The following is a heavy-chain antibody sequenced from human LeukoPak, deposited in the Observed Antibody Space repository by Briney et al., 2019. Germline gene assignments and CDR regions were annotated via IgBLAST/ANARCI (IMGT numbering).Heavy chain of an antibody. CDR1: GYTFTSYD. V-gene: IGHV1-8*03. CDR2: MNPISDNT. D-gene: IGHD6-13*01. Sequence: ASVKVSCKASGYTFTSYDINWVRQATGQGLEWMGWMNPISDNTDYAQKFQGRVTFTGNTSISTAYMELSSLRSEDTAVYYCARTAVRGQLAFDYWGQGTLVTVSS. CDR3: ARTAVRGQLAFDY. J-gene: IGHJ4*02.